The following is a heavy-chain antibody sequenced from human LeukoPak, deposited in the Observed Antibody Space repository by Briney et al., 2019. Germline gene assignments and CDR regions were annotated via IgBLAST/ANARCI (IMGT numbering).Heavy chain of an antibody. CDR2: INPNSGGT. V-gene: IGHV1-2*02. Sequence: ASVKVSCKASGYTFTGYYMHWVRQAPGQGLEWMGWINPNSGGTNYAQNFQSRVTMTRDTSISTAYMELTRLKSDDTAVYYCARETYYDFWTGADSWGQGTLVTVSS. CDR1: GYTFTGYY. J-gene: IGHJ5*01. CDR3: ARETYYDFWTGADS. D-gene: IGHD3-3*01.